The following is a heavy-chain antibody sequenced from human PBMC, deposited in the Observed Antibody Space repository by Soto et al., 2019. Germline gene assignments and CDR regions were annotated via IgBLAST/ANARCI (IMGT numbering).Heavy chain of an antibody. CDR2: ITDDGST. Sequence: EVQLVESGGRLEKPGGSLRLSSAASGLTFSNVYMPWFRQAPGKGLEWIGRITDDGSTDYTAPVKDRFIISRDNSKNTVSLHMTCLPTDDTARYYCTTEGLASGRGYYRGRDVWGQWTTVTVSS. CDR1: GLTFSNVY. V-gene: IGHV3-15*01. J-gene: IGHJ6*02. CDR3: TTEGLASGRGYYRGRDV. D-gene: IGHD3-10*01.